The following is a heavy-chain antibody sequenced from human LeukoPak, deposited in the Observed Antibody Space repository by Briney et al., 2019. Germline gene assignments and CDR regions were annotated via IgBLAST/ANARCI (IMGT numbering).Heavy chain of an antibody. CDR3: AREEGRSLQLRRFDY. CDR2: ISSSGSTI. J-gene: IGHJ4*02. D-gene: IGHD5-24*01. V-gene: IGHV3-48*03. CDR1: GFTFSSSK. Sequence: GGSLRLSCAASGFTFSSSKMNWVRQAPGKGLEWVSYISSSGSTIYYADSVKGRFTISRDNAKNSLYLQMNSLRAEDTAVYYCAREEGRSLQLRRFDYWGQGTLVTVSS.